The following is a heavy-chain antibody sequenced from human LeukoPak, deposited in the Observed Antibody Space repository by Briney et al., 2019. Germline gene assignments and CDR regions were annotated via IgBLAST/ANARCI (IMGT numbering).Heavy chain of an antibody. CDR3: AISSGWYDFDY. V-gene: IGHV3-23*01. CDR1: GFTFSSYA. Sequence: GGSPRLSCAASGFTFSSYAMSWVRQAPGKGLEWVSAISGSGGSTYYADSVKGRFTISRDNSKNTLYLQMNSLRAEDTAVYYCAISSGWYDFDYWGQGTLVTVSS. J-gene: IGHJ4*02. CDR2: ISGSGGST. D-gene: IGHD6-19*01.